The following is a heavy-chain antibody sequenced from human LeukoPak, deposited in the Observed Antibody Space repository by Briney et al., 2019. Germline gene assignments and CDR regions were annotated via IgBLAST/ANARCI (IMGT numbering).Heavy chain of an antibody. CDR1: GGSISSYY. V-gene: IGHV4-4*07. J-gene: IGHJ6*03. D-gene: IGHD1-26*01. Sequence: KPSETLSLTCTVSGGSISSYYWSWIQQPAGKGLEWIGRIYTSGSTNYNPSLKSRVTMSVDTSKNQFSLKLSSVTAADTAVYYCARGIVGATGYYYYYYMDVWGKGTTVTVSS. CDR2: IYTSGST. CDR3: ARGIVGATGYYYYYYMDV.